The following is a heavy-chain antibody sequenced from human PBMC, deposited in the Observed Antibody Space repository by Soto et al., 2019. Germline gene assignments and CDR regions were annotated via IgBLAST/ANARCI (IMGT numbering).Heavy chain of an antibody. Sequence: QVQLQESGPGLVKPSETLSLTCTVSGGSISSYYWSWIRQPAGKGLEWIGRIYSSGSTKYNPSLKSRVTMSVDTSKNQFSLRVSSVTAADTAVYYCARLRDDYGDLSHDAFDIWGQGTMVTVSS. V-gene: IGHV4-4*07. CDR3: ARLRDDYGDLSHDAFDI. CDR1: GGSISSYY. D-gene: IGHD4-17*01. CDR2: IYSSGST. J-gene: IGHJ3*02.